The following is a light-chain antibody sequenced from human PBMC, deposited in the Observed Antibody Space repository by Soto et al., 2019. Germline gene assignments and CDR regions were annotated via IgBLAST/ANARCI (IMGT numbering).Light chain of an antibody. V-gene: IGKV3-11*01. Sequence: EIVLTQSPATLSLSPGERATLSCRASQSVSSYLAWYQQKPGQAPSLLIYDASNRATGIPARFSGSGSGTDFTLTISSLEPEDFAVYSCQQRSNWPPSTFGQGTKLEIK. J-gene: IGKJ2*01. CDR1: QSVSSY. CDR3: QQRSNWPPST. CDR2: DAS.